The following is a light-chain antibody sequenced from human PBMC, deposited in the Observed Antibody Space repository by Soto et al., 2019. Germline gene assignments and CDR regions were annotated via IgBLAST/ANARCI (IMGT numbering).Light chain of an antibody. Sequence: QSALAQPPSASGFPGQSVTISCTGTSSDVGYYDYVSWYQQHPGKAPELVIYEVTKRPSGVPDRVSASKSGNTASLTVSGLRAEDEAHYYCSSYAGSNTFVFGRGTKVTVL. V-gene: IGLV2-8*01. CDR2: EVT. CDR1: SSDVGYYDY. CDR3: SSYAGSNTFV. J-gene: IGLJ1*01.